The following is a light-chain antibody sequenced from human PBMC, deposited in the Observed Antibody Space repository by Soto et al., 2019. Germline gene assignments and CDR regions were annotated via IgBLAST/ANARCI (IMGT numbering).Light chain of an antibody. V-gene: IGLV2-14*01. CDR3: TSFTTSSSLV. J-gene: IGLJ2*01. CDR2: EVT. Sequence: QSALTQPASVAGSLGQSITLSCTGTSSDIAIYNYVSWYQHHPGRVPKLLISEVTNRPSGASDRFSGSKSGNTASLTISGLLADDEADYYCTSFTTSSSLVFGGGTQLTVL. CDR1: SSDIAIYNY.